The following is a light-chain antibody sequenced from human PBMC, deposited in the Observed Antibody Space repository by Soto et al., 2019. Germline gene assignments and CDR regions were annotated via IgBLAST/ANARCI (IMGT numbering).Light chain of an antibody. Sequence: QSVLTQPPSASGTPGQRVTISCSGSSSNIGSDTVNWYQQLPGTAPKLLIYTNNQRPSGVPDRFSVPKSGTSASLAISGLQSEDEADYYCATCDDSLNGWVFGGGTKLTVL. CDR2: TNN. V-gene: IGLV1-44*01. CDR3: ATCDDSLNGWV. J-gene: IGLJ3*02. CDR1: SSNIGSDT.